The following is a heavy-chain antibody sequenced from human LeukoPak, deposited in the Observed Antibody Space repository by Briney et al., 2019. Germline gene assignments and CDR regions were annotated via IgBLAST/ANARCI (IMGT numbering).Heavy chain of an antibody. CDR2: INGGGNTT. D-gene: IGHD6-19*01. CDR1: EFAFSSFA. CDR3: TKELHVAVAVADYYYFYMDV. Sequence: PGGSLRLSCAASEFAFSSFAMGWVRQSPGKGLEWLSTINGGGNTTFYAGSVKGRFTISRDNSKNTLYLHMDSLRPDDTAIYYCTKELHVAVAVADYYYFYMDVWGRGTAVTVSS. V-gene: IGHV3-23*01. J-gene: IGHJ6*03.